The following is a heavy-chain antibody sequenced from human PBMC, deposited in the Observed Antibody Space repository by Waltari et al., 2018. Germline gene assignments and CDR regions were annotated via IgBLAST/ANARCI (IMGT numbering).Heavy chain of an antibody. CDR3: ARHGRSSSDLDWFDP. CDR1: GGPISSISYS. D-gene: IGHD6-6*01. Sequence: QLQLQESGPGLVKPSATLSLPCTVPGGPISSISYSWGGIRPPPGKGLEWVGSIYYRGSTYYNPSLKSRVTISVDTSKNQFSLKLSSVTAADTAVYYCARHGRSSSDLDWFDPWGQGTLVTVSS. CDR2: IYYRGST. J-gene: IGHJ5*02. V-gene: IGHV4-39*07.